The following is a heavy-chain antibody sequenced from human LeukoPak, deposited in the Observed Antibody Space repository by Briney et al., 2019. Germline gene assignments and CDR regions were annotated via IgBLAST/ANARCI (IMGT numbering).Heavy chain of an antibody. V-gene: IGHV3-23*03. CDR2: IYSGGST. Sequence: SGGSLRLSCAASGFTFSSYAMSWVRQAPGKGLEWVSVIYSGGSTYYADSVKGRFTISRDNSKNTLYLQMNSLRAEDTAVYYCAKDHSPYYYDSSGSPNWGQGTLVTVSS. D-gene: IGHD3-22*01. CDR1: GFTFSSYA. CDR3: AKDHSPYYYDSSGSPN. J-gene: IGHJ4*02.